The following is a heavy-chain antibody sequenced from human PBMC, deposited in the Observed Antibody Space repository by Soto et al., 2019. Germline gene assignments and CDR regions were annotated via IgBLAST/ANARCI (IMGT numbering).Heavy chain of an antibody. J-gene: IGHJ5*02. CDR2: IYYSGST. V-gene: IGHV4-39*01. D-gene: IGHD2-15*01. CDR1: GGSISSSSYY. CDR3: ARHVSDTVNWFDP. Sequence: SETLSLTCTVSGGSISSSSYYWGWIRQPPGKGLEWIGSIYYSGSTYYNPSLKSRVTISVDTSKNQFSLKLSSVTAADTAVYYCARHVSDTVNWFDPWGQGTLVTVSS.